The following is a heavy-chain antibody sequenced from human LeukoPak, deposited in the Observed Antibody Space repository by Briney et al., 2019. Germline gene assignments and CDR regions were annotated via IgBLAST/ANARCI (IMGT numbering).Heavy chain of an antibody. J-gene: IGHJ4*02. CDR2: INPNSGGT. V-gene: IGHV1-2*02. D-gene: IGHD3-22*01. CDR1: GYTFTGYY. Sequence: ASVKVSCKASGYTFTGYYMHWVRQAPGQGLEWMGWINPNSGGTNYAQKFQGRVTMTRDTSISTAYMELSRLRSDDTAVYYCARELPPDYYDSSGHPLDYWGQGTLVTVSS. CDR3: ARELPPDYYDSSGHPLDY.